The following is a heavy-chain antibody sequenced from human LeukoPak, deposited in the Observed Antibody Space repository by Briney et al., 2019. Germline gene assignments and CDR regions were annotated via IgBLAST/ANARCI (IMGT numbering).Heavy chain of an antibody. D-gene: IGHD5-18*01. CDR3: ARQDTAIRLLDY. J-gene: IGHJ4*02. Sequence: SETLSLTCTVSGGSISSSSYYWGWIRQPPGKGLEWIGSIYYSGSTYYNPSLKSRVTISVDTSKNQFSLKLSSVTAADTAVYYCARQDTAIRLLDYWGQGTLVTVSS. CDR2: IYYSGST. V-gene: IGHV4-39*01. CDR1: GGSISSSSYY.